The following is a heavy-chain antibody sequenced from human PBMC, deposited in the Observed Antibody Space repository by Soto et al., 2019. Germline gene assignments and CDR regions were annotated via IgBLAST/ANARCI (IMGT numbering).Heavy chain of an antibody. D-gene: IGHD3-10*01. J-gene: IGHJ6*02. V-gene: IGHV3-33*01. Sequence: GGSLRLSCAASGFTFSSYGMHWVRQAPGKGLEWVAVIWYDGSNKYYADSVKGRFTISRDNSKNTLYLQMNSLRAEDTAVYYCARALEGSGSYYIPHYYYYGMDVWGQGTTVTVSS. CDR3: ARALEGSGSYYIPHYYYYGMDV. CDR2: IWYDGSNK. CDR1: GFTFSSYG.